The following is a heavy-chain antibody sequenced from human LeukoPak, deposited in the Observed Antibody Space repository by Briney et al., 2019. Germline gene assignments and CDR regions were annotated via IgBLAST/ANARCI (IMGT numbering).Heavy chain of an antibody. CDR1: GYTFTGYY. J-gene: IGHJ5*02. CDR3: ARDNSVGDIAWWFDP. D-gene: IGHD3-16*02. V-gene: IGHV1-2*02. Sequence: GASVKVSCKASGYTFTGYYLHWVRQAPGQGLEWMGCVNPNSGDTNYAQKFQGSVTMTRDTSISTVYMELSSLRSEDTAVYYCARDNSVGDIAWWFDPWGQGTLVTVSS. CDR2: VNPNSGDT.